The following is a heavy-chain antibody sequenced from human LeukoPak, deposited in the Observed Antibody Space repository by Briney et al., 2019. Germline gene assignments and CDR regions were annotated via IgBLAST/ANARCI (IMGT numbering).Heavy chain of an antibody. D-gene: IGHD1-26*01. CDR3: ARDRGIVGTTGYYYMDV. Sequence: GGSLRLSCAASGFTFSSYSMNWVRQAPGKGLVWVSRINSDGSTTNYADSVKGRFTISRDNAKNSLYLQMNSLRAEDTAVYYCARDRGIVGTTGYYYMDVWGKGTTVTVSS. CDR2: INSDGSTT. J-gene: IGHJ6*03. CDR1: GFTFSSYS. V-gene: IGHV3-74*01.